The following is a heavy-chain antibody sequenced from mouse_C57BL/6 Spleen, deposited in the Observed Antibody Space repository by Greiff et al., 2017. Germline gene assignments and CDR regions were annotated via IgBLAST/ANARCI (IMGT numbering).Heavy chain of an antibody. Sequence: VKLMESGAELVKPGASVKLSCKASGYTFTEYTIHWVKQRSGQGLEWIGWFYPGSGSIKYNEKFKDKATLTAAKASSTVYMELSRLTSEDSAVYFCARHEGTGTRDWYFDVWGTGTTVTVSS. J-gene: IGHJ1*03. CDR2: FYPGSGSI. V-gene: IGHV1-62-2*01. CDR1: GYTFTEYT. CDR3: ARHEGTGTRDWYFDV. D-gene: IGHD4-1*01.